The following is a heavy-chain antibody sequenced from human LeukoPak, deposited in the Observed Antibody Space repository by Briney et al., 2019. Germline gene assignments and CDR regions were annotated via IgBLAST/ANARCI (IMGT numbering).Heavy chain of an antibody. Sequence: PGGSLTLLCAASGFSFSGYAMSWVRQAPGKGLEWVSSINDNAINTYYADSVRGRFTIFRDNSKNTLYLQMLSLRAEDTAIHYCAKNSEGYYFDRWGQGTLVTVSS. J-gene: IGHJ1*01. CDR1: GFSFSGYA. V-gene: IGHV3-23*01. D-gene: IGHD5-18*01. CDR3: AKNSEGYYFDR. CDR2: INDNAINT.